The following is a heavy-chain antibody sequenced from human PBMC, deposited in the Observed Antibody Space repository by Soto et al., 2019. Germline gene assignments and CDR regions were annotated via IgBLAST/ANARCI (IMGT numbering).Heavy chain of an antibody. CDR1: GFTVSSNY. D-gene: IGHD6-13*01. CDR3: ARGIAAAHDAFDI. CDR2: IYSGGST. Sequence: EVQLVASGGGLVQPGGSLRLSCAASGFTVSSNYMSWVRQAPGKGLEWVSVIYSGGSTYYADSVKGRFTISRDNSKNTLYLQMNSLRAEDTAVYYCARGIAAAHDAFDIWGQGTMVTVSS. J-gene: IGHJ3*02. V-gene: IGHV3-66*01.